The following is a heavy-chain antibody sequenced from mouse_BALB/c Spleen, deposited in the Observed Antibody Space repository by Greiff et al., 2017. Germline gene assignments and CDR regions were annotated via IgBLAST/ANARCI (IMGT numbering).Heavy chain of an antibody. CDR1: GFTFSSYG. V-gene: IGHV5-6-3*01. D-gene: IGHD1-2*01. Sequence: EVKLMESGGGLVQPGGSLKLSCAASGFTFSSYGMSWVRQTPDKRLELVATINSNGGSTYYPDSVKGRFTISRDNAKNTLYLQMSSLKSEDTAMYYCARVADYGYVWGQGTSVTVSS. CDR3: ARVADYGYV. J-gene: IGHJ4*01. CDR2: INSNGGST.